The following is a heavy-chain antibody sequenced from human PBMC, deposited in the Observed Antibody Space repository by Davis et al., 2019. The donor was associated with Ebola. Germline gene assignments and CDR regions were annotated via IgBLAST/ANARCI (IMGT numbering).Heavy chain of an antibody. CDR2: IWDDGSNK. CDR1: GFTLSGYD. Sequence: GGSLRLSCAASGFTLSGYDMNWVRQAPGKGLQWVAVIWDDGSNKYYADSVKGRFTISRDNSKNTLYMKMNSLRAEDTAVYYCATTPQYSSGQNKPFDYWGQGTLVTVSS. CDR3: ATTPQYSSGQNKPFDY. J-gene: IGHJ4*02. V-gene: IGHV3-33*01. D-gene: IGHD6-19*01.